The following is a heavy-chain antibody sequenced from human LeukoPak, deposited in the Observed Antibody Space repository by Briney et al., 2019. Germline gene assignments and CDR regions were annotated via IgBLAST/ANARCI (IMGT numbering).Heavy chain of an antibody. D-gene: IGHD2-2*01. CDR1: GYTFTNYG. CDR3: ARDCSTGTCYGRH. V-gene: IGHV1-18*01. J-gene: IGHJ4*02. Sequence: ASVKVSCKASGYTFTNYGVSWVRRAPGQGLEWMGWISAYNGNIDYAQNLQGRVTMTTDTSTSTAYMELRSLRSDDTAVYYCARDCSTGTCYGRHWGQGTLVTVSS. CDR2: ISAYNGNI.